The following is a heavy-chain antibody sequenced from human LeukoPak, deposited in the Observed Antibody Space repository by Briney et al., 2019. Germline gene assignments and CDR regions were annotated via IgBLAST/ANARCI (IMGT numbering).Heavy chain of an antibody. CDR3: AREAIVVAGYFDY. D-gene: IGHD6-19*01. CDR1: GFTVSSNY. Sequence: PGGSLRLSCEVSGFTVSSNYMSWVRQAPGKGLEWVSLIYSDGSTYYADSVKGRFTISRDNSKNTLYLQVNSLRAEDTAVYYCAREAIVVAGYFDYWGQGTLVTVSS. CDR2: IYSDGST. J-gene: IGHJ4*02. V-gene: IGHV3-53*01.